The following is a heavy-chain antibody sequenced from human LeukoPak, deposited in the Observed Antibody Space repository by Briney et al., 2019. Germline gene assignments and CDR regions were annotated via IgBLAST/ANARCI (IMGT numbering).Heavy chain of an antibody. V-gene: IGHV1-69*06. D-gene: IGHD3-22*01. CDR2: IIPMIATA. Sequence: ASVKVSCKTTEDTLRNVAFRWVRQAPGQGLEWLGGIIPMIATASYSQKFQGRVSMNADKSTNTVYMELSSLKLEDTAVYYCARGAGWLYDWGQGTLVIVSS. J-gene: IGHJ4*02. CDR3: ARGAGWLYD. CDR1: EDTLRNVA.